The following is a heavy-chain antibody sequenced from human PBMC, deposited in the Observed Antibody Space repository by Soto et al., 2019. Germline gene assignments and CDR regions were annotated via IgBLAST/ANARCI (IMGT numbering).Heavy chain of an antibody. D-gene: IGHD3-16*01. J-gene: IGHJ4*02. Sequence: QVRLVQAGVEVKKPGSAVTVSCKASGGTFKMYAMNWVRQAPGQGLEWMGGIIPIFDAPRYSQHFQGRVTITVDESTSTAYMELSSLRSDDTAIYYCTRAIGSGGVMGGFDYWGQGTLVTVSS. CDR2: IIPIFDAP. CDR3: TRAIGSGGVMGGFDY. CDR1: GGTFKMYA. V-gene: IGHV1-69*01.